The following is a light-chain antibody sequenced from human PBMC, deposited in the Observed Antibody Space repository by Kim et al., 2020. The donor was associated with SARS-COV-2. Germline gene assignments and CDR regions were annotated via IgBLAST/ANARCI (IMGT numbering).Light chain of an antibody. CDR3: NSRDNSGDHVV. Sequence: LGQTVRITCQGDSLKTYYATWYQYTPGHAPLVVIYGNHIRRSVVPNRFFGSSYRNTASLSDTGAQAVDEDVYYCNSRDNSGDHVVFGGGTQMTVL. V-gene: IGLV3-19*01. CDR1: SLKTYY. J-gene: IGLJ2*01. CDR2: GNH.